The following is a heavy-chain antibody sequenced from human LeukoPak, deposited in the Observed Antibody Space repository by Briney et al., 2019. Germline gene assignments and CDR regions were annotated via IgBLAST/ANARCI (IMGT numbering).Heavy chain of an antibody. D-gene: IGHD3-22*01. Sequence: PSETLSLTCTVSGGSISSYYWSWIRQPPGKGLEWIGYIYYSGSTNYDPSLKSRVTISVDTSKNQFSLKLGSVTAADTAVYYCARGQQDSISGFDYWGQGTLVTVSS. CDR2: IYYSGST. CDR1: GGSISSYY. J-gene: IGHJ4*02. CDR3: ARGQQDSISGFDY. V-gene: IGHV4-59*01.